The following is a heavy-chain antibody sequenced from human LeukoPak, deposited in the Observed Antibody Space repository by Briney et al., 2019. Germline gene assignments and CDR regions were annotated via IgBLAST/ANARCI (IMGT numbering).Heavy chain of an antibody. D-gene: IGHD3-22*01. Sequence: PGGSLRLSCAASGFTFDDYAMHWVRQAPGKGLEWVSGISWNSGSIGYADSVKGRFTISRDNSKNTLYLQMNSLRAEDTAVYYCAKDLREYYYDSSGYYYGYWGQGTLVTVSS. J-gene: IGHJ4*02. CDR3: AKDLREYYYDSSGYYYGY. V-gene: IGHV3-9*01. CDR1: GFTFDDYA. CDR2: ISWNSGSI.